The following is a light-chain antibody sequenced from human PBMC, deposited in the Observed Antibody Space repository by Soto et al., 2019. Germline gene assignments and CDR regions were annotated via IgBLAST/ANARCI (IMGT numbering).Light chain of an antibody. CDR1: SSDVGAYNY. V-gene: IGLV2-14*01. J-gene: IGLJ3*02. CDR2: DVI. CDR3: TSYTSSVTLV. Sequence: QSVLTQPASVSGSPGQSITISCTGTSSDVGAYNYVSWYQQHPGKVPKLIIYDVINRPSGVSSRFSGSKSVNTASLTISGLQAEDEADYYCTSYTSSVTLVFGGGTKLTGL.